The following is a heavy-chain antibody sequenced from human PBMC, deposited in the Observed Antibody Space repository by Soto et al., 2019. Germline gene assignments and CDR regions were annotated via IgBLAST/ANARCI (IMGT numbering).Heavy chain of an antibody. V-gene: IGHV4-4*02. CDR3: ARYDFGIFGH. J-gene: IGHJ4*02. CDR1: GDSISSSNW. D-gene: IGHD4-17*01. CDR2: IYHTGST. Sequence: SETLSLTCAVSGDSISSSNWWSWVRQPPGRGLEWIGEIYHTGSTNYNPSLKSRVTISVDQSNNQFSLKLNSVTAADTAVYYCARYDFGIFGHWGRGTLVTVSS.